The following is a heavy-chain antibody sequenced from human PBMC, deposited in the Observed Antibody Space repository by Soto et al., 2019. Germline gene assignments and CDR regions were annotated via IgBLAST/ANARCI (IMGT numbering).Heavy chain of an antibody. J-gene: IGHJ4*02. CDR2: IWSDGNNR. D-gene: IGHD1-1*01. CDR1: GFMFSNHG. V-gene: IGHV3-33*01. CDR3: VRGDNWNDEASDY. Sequence: QVQLVESGGGVVQPGRSLRLSCAASGFMFSNHGMHWVRQAPGKGLEWVAVIWSDGNNRYYADSVKGRVTISRHNSKNTVYLQMTSLRAEDTAVYYCVRGDNWNDEASDYWGQGTLVTVSS.